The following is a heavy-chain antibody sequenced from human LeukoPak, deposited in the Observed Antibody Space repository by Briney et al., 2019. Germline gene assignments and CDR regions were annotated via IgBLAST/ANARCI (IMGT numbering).Heavy chain of an antibody. CDR3: ARVGMTDALPDYSDF. CDR2: IYYSGST. V-gene: IGHV4-59*01. CDR1: GGSIISYY. J-gene: IGHJ4*02. Sequence: PSETLSLTCTVSGGSIISYYWTWIRQPPGKGLEWIGYIYYSGSTKYNPSLKSRVPISVDTSSNQFSLKLGSVTAADTAVYYCARVGMTDALPDYSDFWGQGTLVTVSS. D-gene: IGHD3-10*01.